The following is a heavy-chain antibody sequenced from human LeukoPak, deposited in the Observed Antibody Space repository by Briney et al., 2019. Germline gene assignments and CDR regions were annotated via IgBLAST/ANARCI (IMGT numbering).Heavy chain of an antibody. CDR2: IYSGGST. CDR1: GFTASINS. CDR3: ATGGLVTGPFDY. Sequence: GGSLRLSCAASGFTASINSMSSGRQAPGKGLEWVSVIYSGGSTYYAASPTGRFTISRDNSKNTPYLQMDSLRAEDTAVYYCATGGLVTGPFDYRGQGTLVTVSS. D-gene: IGHD4-23*01. J-gene: IGHJ4*02. V-gene: IGHV3-53*01.